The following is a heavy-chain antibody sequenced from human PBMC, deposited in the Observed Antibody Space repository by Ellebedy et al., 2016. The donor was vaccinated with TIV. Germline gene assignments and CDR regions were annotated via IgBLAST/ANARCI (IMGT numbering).Heavy chain of an antibody. Sequence: GESLKISCVASGFTFSSHDLHWVRQATGKGLEWVSAIGTAGDTSYSGSVKGRFTISRENGKNSVYLQMNSLRAEDTAVYYCARASAGLDYWGQGTLVTVSS. CDR2: IGTAGDT. J-gene: IGHJ4*02. D-gene: IGHD6-13*01. CDR1: GFTFSSHD. V-gene: IGHV3-13*01. CDR3: ARASAGLDY.